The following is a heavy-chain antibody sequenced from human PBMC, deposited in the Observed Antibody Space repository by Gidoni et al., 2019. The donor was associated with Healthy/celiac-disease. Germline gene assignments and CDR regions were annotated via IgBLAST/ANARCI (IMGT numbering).Heavy chain of an antibody. Sequence: EVQLVESGGGLIQPGGSLRLSCAASGFTVSSNYMSWVRQAPGKGREWVSVIYSGGSTYYADSVKGRFTISRDNSKNTLYLQMNSLRAEDTAVYYCARGETYYYDSSGYSADYWGQGTLVTVSS. J-gene: IGHJ4*02. CDR2: IYSGGST. D-gene: IGHD3-22*01. CDR1: GFTVSSNY. V-gene: IGHV3-53*01. CDR3: ARGETYYYDSSGYSADY.